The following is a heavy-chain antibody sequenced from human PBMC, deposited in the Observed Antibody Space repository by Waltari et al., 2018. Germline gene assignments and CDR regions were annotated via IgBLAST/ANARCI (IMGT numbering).Heavy chain of an antibody. CDR2: MYYTGTA. Sequence: QVQLQESGPGLVKPSETLSLTCTVSGASLTPYYYSWIRQSPGKGLQWIGSMYYTGTAYYNPSLKSRVTISLDTSKNQFSLSLTSVTTADTAVYYCARDYPAAHVFDYWGQGTVVAVSS. D-gene: IGHD2-15*01. CDR1: GASLTPYY. CDR3: ARDYPAAHVFDY. J-gene: IGHJ4*02. V-gene: IGHV4-59*12.